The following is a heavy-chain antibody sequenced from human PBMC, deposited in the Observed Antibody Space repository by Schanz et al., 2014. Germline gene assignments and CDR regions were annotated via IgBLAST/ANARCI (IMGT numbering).Heavy chain of an antibody. CDR3: ARDFSAYVGNYFDY. J-gene: IGHJ4*02. Sequence: QVHLVQSGAEVKKPGASVKVSCKASGYNITSNDVTWVRQATGQGLEWMGWINVGNGNMKYSQKFQGRVTITRDTSASTAYMELTSLRSEDTAVYYCARDFSAYVGNYFDYWGQGTLVTVSS. CDR1: GYNITSND. V-gene: IGHV1-3*01. D-gene: IGHD5-12*01. CDR2: INVGNGNM.